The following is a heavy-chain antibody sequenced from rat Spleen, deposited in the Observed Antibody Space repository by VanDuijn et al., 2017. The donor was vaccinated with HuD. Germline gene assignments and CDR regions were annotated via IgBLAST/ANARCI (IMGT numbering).Heavy chain of an antibody. CDR3: ARSVFDY. V-gene: IGHV5-7*01. Sequence: EVQLVESGGGLVQPGRSMKLSCAASGFTFSDYDMSWVRQAPRKSLEWVATINYDGSRIYYRDNVKGRFTISRDNAKSTLYLKMDSLRSEETATYYCARSVFDYWGQGVMVTVSA. CDR1: GFTFSDYD. CDR2: INYDGSRI. J-gene: IGHJ2*01.